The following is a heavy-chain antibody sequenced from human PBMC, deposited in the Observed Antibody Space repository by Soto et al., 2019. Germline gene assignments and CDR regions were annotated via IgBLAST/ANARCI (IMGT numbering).Heavy chain of an antibody. CDR2: IFSNDEK. CDR1: GFSLSNARMG. V-gene: IGHV2-26*01. Sequence: QVTLKESGPVLVKPTETLTLTCTVSGFSLSNARMGVSWIRQPPGKALEWLAHIFSNDEKSYSTSLKSRLTISKDTSKSQVVLTMTNMDPVDTATYYCARIRGAAHVLRYFDWLSPSDYWGQGTLVTVSS. CDR3: ARIRGAAHVLRYFDWLSPSDY. J-gene: IGHJ4*02. D-gene: IGHD3-9*01.